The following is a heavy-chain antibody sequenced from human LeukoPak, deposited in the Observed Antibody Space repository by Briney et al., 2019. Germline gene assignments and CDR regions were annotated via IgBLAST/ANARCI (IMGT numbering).Heavy chain of an antibody. CDR1: GFTFSSYS. V-gene: IGHV3-21*01. D-gene: IGHD2-2*01. J-gene: IGHJ3*02. Sequence: GGSLRLSCAASGFTFSSYSMNWVRQAPGKGLEWVSSISSSSSYIYYADSVKGRFTISRDNAKNSLYLQMNSLRAEDTAVYYCARDLFYCSSTSCYFKSRRSDAFDIWGQGTMVTVSS. CDR3: ARDLFYCSSTSCYFKSRRSDAFDI. CDR2: ISSSSSYI.